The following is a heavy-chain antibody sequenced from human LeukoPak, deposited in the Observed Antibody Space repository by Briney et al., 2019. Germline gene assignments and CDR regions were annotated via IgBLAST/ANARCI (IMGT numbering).Heavy chain of an antibody. CDR2: IYSGGST. Sequence: GKSLKISCAASGFTVSSNYMSWVRQAPGKGLEWVSVIYSGGSTYYADSVKGRFTISRDNSKNTLYLQMNSLRAEDTAVYYCARDTGTTYYYGSGSSDGMDVWGQGTTVTVSS. CDR1: GFTVSSNY. D-gene: IGHD3-10*01. J-gene: IGHJ6*02. CDR3: ARDTGTTYYYGSGSSDGMDV. V-gene: IGHV3-66*01.